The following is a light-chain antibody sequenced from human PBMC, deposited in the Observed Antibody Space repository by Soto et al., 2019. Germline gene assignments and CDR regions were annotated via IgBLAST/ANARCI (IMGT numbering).Light chain of an antibody. CDR1: QSVSRNY. J-gene: IGKJ4*01. V-gene: IGKV3-20*01. CDR3: QQYGSSPPLT. Sequence: EIVLTQSPGTLSLSPGERATLSCRASQSVSRNYLAWYQQKPGQAPRLLIYGASSRATGIPDRFGGSGSGTDFTLTISRLEPEDFVVYYCQQYGSSPPLTFGGGTKVEIK. CDR2: GAS.